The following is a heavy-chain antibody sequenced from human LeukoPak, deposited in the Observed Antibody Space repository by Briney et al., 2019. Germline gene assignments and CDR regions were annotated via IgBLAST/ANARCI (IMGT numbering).Heavy chain of an antibody. D-gene: IGHD3-10*01. CDR2: ISGSGGST. V-gene: IGHV3-23*01. CDR3: AKYPFGSGSYRLFDY. Sequence: GGSLRLSCAASGFTFSSYAMSWVHQAPGKGLEWVSAISGSGGSTHYADSVKGRFTISRDNSKNTLYLQMNSLRAEDTAVYYCAKYPFGSGSYRLFDYWGQGTLVTVSS. CDR1: GFTFSSYA. J-gene: IGHJ4*02.